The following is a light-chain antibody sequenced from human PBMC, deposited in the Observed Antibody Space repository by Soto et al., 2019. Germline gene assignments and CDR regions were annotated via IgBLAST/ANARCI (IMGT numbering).Light chain of an antibody. J-gene: IGKJ1*01. CDR1: ETVATN. V-gene: IGKV3-15*01. CDR2: GAS. Sequence: VMTQSPATLSVSPRERATLSCWASETVATNLAWYQQKPGQAPRLLISGASTRAAGISDRFRGSRSGTEFTLTIIILRSEDSAIYHCQQYFEWPPITFGQGTKVEI. CDR3: QQYFEWPPIT.